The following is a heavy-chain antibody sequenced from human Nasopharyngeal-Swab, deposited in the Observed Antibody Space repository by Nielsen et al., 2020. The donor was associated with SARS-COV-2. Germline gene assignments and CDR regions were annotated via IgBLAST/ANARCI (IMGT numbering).Heavy chain of an antibody. D-gene: IGHD3-22*01. Sequence: LRLSCTVSGGSINGGDYYWSWIRLPAGEGLEWIGLISASGTTNYNPSLKSRVTISMDTPKSQLSLKFYSATAAETAVYYCAREGRYYDRSAYNHYYFDSWGQGTLVTVSS. CDR1: GGSINGGDYY. V-gene: IGHV4-61*02. CDR3: AREGRYYDRSAYNHYYFDS. CDR2: ISASGTT. J-gene: IGHJ4*02.